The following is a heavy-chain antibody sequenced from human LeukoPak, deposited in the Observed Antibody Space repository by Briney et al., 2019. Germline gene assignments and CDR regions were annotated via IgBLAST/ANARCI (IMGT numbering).Heavy chain of an antibody. CDR3: ARSRSAAGNFDY. D-gene: IGHD6-13*01. J-gene: IGHJ4*02. V-gene: IGHV4-31*01. CDR2: IYYSGST. CDR1: GGSISSGGYY. Sequence: PSQTLSLTCTVSGGSISSGGYYWSWIRQHPGKGLEWIGYIYYSGSTYYNPSLKSQVTISADTSKNQFSLKLSSVTAADTAVYYCARSRSAAGNFDYWGQGSLVTVSS.